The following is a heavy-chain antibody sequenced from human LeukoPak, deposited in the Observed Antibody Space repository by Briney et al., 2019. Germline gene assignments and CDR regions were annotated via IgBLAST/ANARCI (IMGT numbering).Heavy chain of an antibody. CDR2: IYHSGST. Sequence: SETLSLTCAVSGVSISSGGYSWSWIWQPPGKGLEWIGYIYHSGSTYYNPSLKSRVTISVDRSKNQFSLKLSSVTAADTAVYYCARAIFGVVNPWFDPWGQGTLVTVSS. CDR3: ARAIFGVVNPWFDP. D-gene: IGHD3-3*01. J-gene: IGHJ5*02. CDR1: GVSISSGGYS. V-gene: IGHV4-30-2*01.